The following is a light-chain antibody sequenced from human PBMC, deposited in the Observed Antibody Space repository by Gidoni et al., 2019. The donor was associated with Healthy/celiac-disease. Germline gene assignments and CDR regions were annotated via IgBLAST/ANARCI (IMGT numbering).Light chain of an antibody. J-gene: IGLJ2*01. CDR1: SSDVGNYNY. CDR3: CSYAGSFSVV. CDR2: DVY. V-gene: IGLV2-11*01. Sequence: QSALPHPRSVSGSPGQSVTISCTGTSSDVGNYNYVAWYQQYPGKAPKLMIYDVYKRPSGVPDRFSGSKSGNTASLTISGLQAEDEADYYCCSYAGSFSVVFGGGTKLTVL.